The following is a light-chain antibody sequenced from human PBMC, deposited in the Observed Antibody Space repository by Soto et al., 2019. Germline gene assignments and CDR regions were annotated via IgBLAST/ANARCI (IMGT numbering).Light chain of an antibody. CDR1: QGIRDY. CDR2: GAS. CDR3: QRTDRAPLT. J-gene: IGKJ4*01. Sequence: DIQMTQSPSSLAAAVGDRVTITCRASQGIRDYLVWYQQKPGKPPTALIYGASTSRSGVPSRFSGSGSGRTFTLTISSLQPEDVATYYCQRTDRAPLTFGGGTKVEIK. V-gene: IGKV1-27*01.